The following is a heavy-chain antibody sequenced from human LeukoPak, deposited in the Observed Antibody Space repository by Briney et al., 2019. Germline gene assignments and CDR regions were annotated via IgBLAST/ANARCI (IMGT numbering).Heavy chain of an antibody. J-gene: IGHJ5*02. CDR3: ARDFSSNYVGWLDP. D-gene: IGHD4-11*01. CDR1: GGSISSGSYY. CDR2: IYTSGST. V-gene: IGHV4-61*02. Sequence: SETLSLTCIVSGGSISSGSYYWSWIRQPAGKGLEWIGRIYTSGSTNYNPSLKSRVTISVDTSKNQFSLKLSSVTAADTAVYYCARDFSSNYVGWLDPWGQGTLVTVSS.